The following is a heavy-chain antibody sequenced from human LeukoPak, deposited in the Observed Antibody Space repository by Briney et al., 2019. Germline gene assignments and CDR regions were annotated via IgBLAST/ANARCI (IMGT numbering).Heavy chain of an antibody. Sequence: GASVKVSRKASGYTFTGYYMHWVRQAPGQGLEWMAWINPNSGGTNYAQKFQGRVTVTRDTSISTAYMELSRLRSDDTAVYYCAGGPTIVKYYFGFWGQGTLVTVSS. CDR1: GYTFTGYY. D-gene: IGHD1-1*01. V-gene: IGHV1-2*02. J-gene: IGHJ4*02. CDR3: AGGPTIVKYYFGF. CDR2: INPNSGGT.